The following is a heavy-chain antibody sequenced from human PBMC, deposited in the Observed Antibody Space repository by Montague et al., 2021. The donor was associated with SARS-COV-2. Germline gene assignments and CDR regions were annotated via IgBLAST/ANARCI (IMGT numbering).Heavy chain of an antibody. V-gene: IGHV4-38-2*02. CDR2: IYHSGTT. CDR1: GFSIGSGDY. Sequence: SETLSLTCTVSGFSIGSGDYWGWIRHPPGKGLEWIGSIYHSGTTXCNPARQSRLTMSIDTSTNQFSLRLTSVTAADTAVFFCVREKAGGLRNVFDIWGQGTTVTVSS. CDR3: VREKAGGLRNVFDI. J-gene: IGHJ3*02.